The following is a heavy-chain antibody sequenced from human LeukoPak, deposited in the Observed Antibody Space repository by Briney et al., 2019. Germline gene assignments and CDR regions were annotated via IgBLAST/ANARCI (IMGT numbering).Heavy chain of an antibody. Sequence: GGSLRLSCAASGFTFSSYGMSWVRQAPGKGLEWVSSISGSGDRTYYADSVKGRFTISRDNSKNTLYLQMNSLRAENTAVYYCAKGQRYTDYWGQGTLVTVSS. CDR3: AKGQRYTDY. CDR1: GFTFSSYG. V-gene: IGHV3-23*01. D-gene: IGHD5-18*01. CDR2: ISGSGDRT. J-gene: IGHJ4*02.